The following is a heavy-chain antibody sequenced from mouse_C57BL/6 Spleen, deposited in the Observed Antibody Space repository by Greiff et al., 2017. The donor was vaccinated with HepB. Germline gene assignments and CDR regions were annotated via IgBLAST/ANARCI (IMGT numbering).Heavy chain of an antibody. Sequence: QVQLQQSGPERVKPGASVKNSNKASGNAFSSSWMNWVKQRPGKGLEWIGRIYPGDGDTNYNGKFKGKATLTADKSSSTAYMQLSSLTSEDSAVYFCARGRDYCYAMDCCSQVTSVTVSS. J-gene: IGHJ4*01. D-gene: IGHD1-1*01. CDR3: ARGRDYCYAMDC. V-gene: IGHV1-82*01. CDR2: IYPGDGDT. CDR1: GNAFSSSW.